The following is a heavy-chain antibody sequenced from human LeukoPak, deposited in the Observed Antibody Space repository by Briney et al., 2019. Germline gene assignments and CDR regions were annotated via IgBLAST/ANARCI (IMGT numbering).Heavy chain of an antibody. V-gene: IGHV3-21*01. CDR1: GFTFSTYS. CDR3: ARASGNYGTKPYDDY. Sequence: GGSLRLSCAASGFTFSTYSMNWVRQAPGKGLEWVSYISSSSSYIYYADSVKGRFTISRDNAKNSLYLQMNGLRAEDTAVYYCARASGNYGTKPYDDYWGQGTLVTVSS. J-gene: IGHJ4*02. D-gene: IGHD1-26*01. CDR2: ISSSSSYI.